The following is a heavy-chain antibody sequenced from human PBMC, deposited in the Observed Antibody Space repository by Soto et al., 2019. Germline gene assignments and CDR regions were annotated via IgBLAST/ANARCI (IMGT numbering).Heavy chain of an antibody. D-gene: IGHD5-18*01. CDR1: GYTFTNYY. CDR3: AREPNESYYFDY. CDR2: IRPSGGRT. V-gene: IGHV1-46*01. J-gene: IGHJ4*01. Sequence: ASGKVSCKASGYTFTNYYIHWVRQAPGQGLEWLGIIRPSGGRTEYAQRFQGRVNMARDTPTSTVYIELTSLTSEDTAVYYCAREPNESYYFDYWGQGTLVTVSS.